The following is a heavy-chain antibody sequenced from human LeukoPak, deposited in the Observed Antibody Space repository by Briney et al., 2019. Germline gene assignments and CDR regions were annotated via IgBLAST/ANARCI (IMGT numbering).Heavy chain of an antibody. J-gene: IGHJ4*02. V-gene: IGHV3-33*06. CDR2: IWYDGSYK. Sequence: GGSLRLSCAASGFTFSNYGMHWVRQAPGKGLDWVAVIWYDGSYKYYADSAKGRFTISRDNSKNTLYLQMNSLRAEDTAVYYCAKVVQYTASTGTGLDYWGQGTLVTVSS. CDR1: GFTFSNYG. CDR3: AKVVQYTASTGTGLDY. D-gene: IGHD6-13*01.